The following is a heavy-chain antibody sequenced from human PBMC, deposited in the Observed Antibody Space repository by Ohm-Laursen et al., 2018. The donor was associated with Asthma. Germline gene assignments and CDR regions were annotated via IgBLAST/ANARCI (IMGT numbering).Heavy chain of an antibody. V-gene: IGHV3-30*03. J-gene: IGHJ4*02. CDR1: GFTFGTYG. Sequence: SLRLSCAASGFTFGTYGMHWVRQAPGKGLEWVAVISYDGSKKYYADSVQGRFTISRDNSKNTLYLQMNSLRAEDTAVYYCAREQQIVGATASDYWGQGTLVTVSS. D-gene: IGHD1-26*01. CDR3: AREQQIVGATASDY. CDR2: ISYDGSKK.